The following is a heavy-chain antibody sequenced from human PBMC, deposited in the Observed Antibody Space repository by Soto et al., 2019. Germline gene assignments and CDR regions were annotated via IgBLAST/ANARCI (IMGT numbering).Heavy chain of an antibody. CDR2: ISWNSGSI. V-gene: IGHV3-9*01. Sequence: GGSLRLSCAASGFTFDDYAMHWVRQAPGKGLEWVSGISWNSGSIGYADSVKGRFTISRDNAKNSLYLQMNSLRAEDTALYYCAKELTSSPYDILSPDAFDIWGQGTMVTVSS. CDR3: AKELTSSPYDILSPDAFDI. CDR1: GFTFDDYA. D-gene: IGHD3-9*01. J-gene: IGHJ3*02.